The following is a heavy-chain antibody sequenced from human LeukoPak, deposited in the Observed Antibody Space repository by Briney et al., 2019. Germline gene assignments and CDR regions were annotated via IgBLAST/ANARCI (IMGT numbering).Heavy chain of an antibody. CDR3: GGEFSSSPASMDV. CDR2: ISSTGDNI. J-gene: IGHJ6*02. Sequence: PGGSLRLSCAASGFAFRTCTMNWVRQAPGKGLEWVSFISSTGDNIYYADSAKGRFTISRDNAKNSQYLQMNSLREEDTAVYYCGGEFSSSPASMDVWGHGNPVTVSS. CDR1: GFAFRTCT. V-gene: IGHV3-21*06. D-gene: IGHD6-13*01.